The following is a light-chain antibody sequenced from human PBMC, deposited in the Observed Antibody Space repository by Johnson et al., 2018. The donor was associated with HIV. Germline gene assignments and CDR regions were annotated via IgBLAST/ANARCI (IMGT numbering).Light chain of an antibody. CDR2: DTD. V-gene: IGLV1-51*01. CDR3: GTWDSSLSTYV. CDR1: SSNIGNNF. J-gene: IGLJ1*01. Sequence: QSVLTQPPSVSAAPGQKVTVSCSGSSSNIGNNFVSWYQQVPGTAPKLLIYDTDKRPSGIPDRFSGSRSGTSATLAITGLQTGDEADYYCGTWDSSLSTYVFGTGTKVTVL.